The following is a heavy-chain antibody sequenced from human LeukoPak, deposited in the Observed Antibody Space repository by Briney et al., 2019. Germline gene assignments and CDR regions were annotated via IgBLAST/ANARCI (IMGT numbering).Heavy chain of an antibody. V-gene: IGHV3-23*01. CDR1: GVTFSSYA. Sequence: PGGSLRLSCAASGVTFSSYAMTWVRQAPGKGLEWVSTISGSGANTYYADSVKGRFTISRDNSKNTLSLQMNSLRVEDTALYYCATYSDSTGAHYFDYWGQGTLVTVSS. J-gene: IGHJ4*02. CDR3: ATYSDSTGAHYFDY. D-gene: IGHD2/OR15-2a*01. CDR2: ISGSGANT.